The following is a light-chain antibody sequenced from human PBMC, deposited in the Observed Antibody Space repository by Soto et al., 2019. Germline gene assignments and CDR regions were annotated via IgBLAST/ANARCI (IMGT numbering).Light chain of an antibody. CDR1: QSISSW. J-gene: IGKJ1*01. CDR3: QQYNSYSA. Sequence: DNQMTQSPSTLSASVGDRVTITCRASQSISSWLAWYQQKPGKAPKLLIYDASSLESGVPSRFSGSGSGTEFTLTISSLQPDDFATYYCQQYNSYSAFGQGTKVDIK. CDR2: DAS. V-gene: IGKV1-5*01.